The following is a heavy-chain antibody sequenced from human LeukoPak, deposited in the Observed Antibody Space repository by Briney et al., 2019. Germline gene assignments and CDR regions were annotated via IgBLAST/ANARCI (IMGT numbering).Heavy chain of an antibody. CDR3: ARTPQYCSSTSCYVFNY. J-gene: IGHJ4*02. Sequence: PGGSLRLSCAASGFTFSNYSMHWVRQAPGKGLEWVAVISYDGSNKYYADSVKGRFTISRDNSRNTLYLQMNSLRAEDTAVYYCARTPQYCSSTSCYVFNYWGQGTLVSVSS. V-gene: IGHV3-30-3*01. CDR2: ISYDGSNK. CDR1: GFTFSNYS. D-gene: IGHD2-2*01.